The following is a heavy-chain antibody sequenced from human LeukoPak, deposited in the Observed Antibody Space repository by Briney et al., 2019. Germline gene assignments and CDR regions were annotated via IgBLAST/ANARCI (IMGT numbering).Heavy chain of an antibody. Sequence: PSDTLSLTCTVSGGSISSGGYYWSWIRQHPGKGLEGIVYIYYSGSTYYNPSLKSRVTISVDTSKNQFSLKLSSVTSADTAVYYCAREGIVGATIIPFDYWGQGTLVTVSS. V-gene: IGHV4-31*03. D-gene: IGHD1-26*01. CDR1: GGSISSGGYY. CDR3: AREGIVGATIIPFDY. CDR2: IYYSGST. J-gene: IGHJ4*02.